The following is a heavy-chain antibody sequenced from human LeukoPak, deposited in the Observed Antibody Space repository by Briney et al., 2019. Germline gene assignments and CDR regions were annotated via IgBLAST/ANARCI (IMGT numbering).Heavy chain of an antibody. CDR3: AKDRGVGIYYFDS. D-gene: IGHD1-26*01. CDR1: GFTFDDFA. Sequence: GGSLRLSCAASGFTFDDFAMHWVRQAPGKGLEWVSGINWNSGYIGYADSVKGRFTISRDNAKSSLYLQMNSLRTEDTALYYCAKDRGVGIYYFDSWGQGTLVTVSS. CDR2: INWNSGYI. V-gene: IGHV3-9*01. J-gene: IGHJ4*02.